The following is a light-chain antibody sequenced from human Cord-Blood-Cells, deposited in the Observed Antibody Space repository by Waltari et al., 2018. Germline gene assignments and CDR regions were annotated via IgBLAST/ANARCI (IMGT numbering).Light chain of an antibody. J-gene: IGKJ5*01. CDR2: YAS. CDR1: QGISSA. Sequence: AIQLTQSPSSLSASVGDRVTITCRASQGISSALAWYQQKPGKAPKLLIYYASSLESGVPSRFSGSGSVTDFTLTISSLQPEDFATYYCQQFNSYPITFGQGTRLEIK. CDR3: QQFNSYPIT. V-gene: IGKV1-13*02.